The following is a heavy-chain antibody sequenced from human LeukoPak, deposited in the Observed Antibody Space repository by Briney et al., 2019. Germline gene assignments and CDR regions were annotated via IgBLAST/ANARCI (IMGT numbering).Heavy chain of an antibody. V-gene: IGHV6-1*01. Sequence: SQTLSLTCAISGDSVSSNSAAWNWIRQSPSRGLEWLGRTYFRSKWSNDYAVSVESRITINADTSKNQFSLQLNSVTPEDTAVYYCTRAGYSSTWYVGFFDYWRQGTLVTVSS. CDR3: TRAGYSSTWYVGFFDY. J-gene: IGHJ4*02. CDR1: GDSVSSNSAA. D-gene: IGHD6-13*01. CDR2: TYFRSKWSN.